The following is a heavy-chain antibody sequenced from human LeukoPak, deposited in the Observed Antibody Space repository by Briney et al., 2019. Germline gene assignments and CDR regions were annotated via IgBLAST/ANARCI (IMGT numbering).Heavy chain of an antibody. V-gene: IGHV1-18*01. J-gene: IGHJ4*02. CDR3: ARAPLRDIVVVPAAI. D-gene: IGHD2-2*01. CDR2: ISAYNGNT. CDR1: GYTFTSYG. Sequence: ASVKVSCKAFGYTFTSYGISWVRQAPGQGLEWMGWISAYNGNTNYAQKLRGRVTMTTDTSTSTAYMELRSLRSDDTAVYYCARAPLRDIVVVPAAIWGQGTLVTVSS.